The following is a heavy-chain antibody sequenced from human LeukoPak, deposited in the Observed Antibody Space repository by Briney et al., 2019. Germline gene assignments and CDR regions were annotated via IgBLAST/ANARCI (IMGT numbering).Heavy chain of an antibody. D-gene: IGHD2-15*01. V-gene: IGHV3-23*01. CDR1: GFTFSSYG. CDR2: ISGRGGSP. J-gene: IGHJ4*02. CDR3: ARDQRSGGSCYSDY. Sequence: PGGSLRLSCAASGFTFSSYGMTWVRQAPGKGLEWVSAISGRGGSPYYAASVKGRFTISRDNAKNSLYLQMNSLRAEDTAVYYCARDQRSGGSCYSDYWGQGTLVTVSS.